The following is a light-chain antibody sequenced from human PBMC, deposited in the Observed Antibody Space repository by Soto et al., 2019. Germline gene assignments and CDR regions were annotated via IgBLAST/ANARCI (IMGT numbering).Light chain of an antibody. CDR3: MQATQSYT. J-gene: IGKJ2*01. CDR1: QSLVHIDGNTY. CDR2: KIS. V-gene: IGKV2-24*01. Sequence: DIVLTRTRLPSPVTLGQPPSISCRSSQSLVHIDGNTYFNWLQQRPGQPPRLLIYKISNRFPGVPDRFSGSGAGTDFTLKISRVEAEDVGVYYCMQATQSYTFGQGTRLEIK.